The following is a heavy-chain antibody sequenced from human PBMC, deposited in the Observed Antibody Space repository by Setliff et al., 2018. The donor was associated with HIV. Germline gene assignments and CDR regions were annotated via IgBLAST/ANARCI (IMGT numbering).Heavy chain of an antibody. CDR1: GYSISSGFY. Sequence: SETLSLTCNVSGYSISSGFYWGWIRQPPGKGLEWIGNIFHSGNTDQNPSLKSRVTMSVETSENQYSLRLNSVTAADTAVYYCARKHPHCTDGVCYTETFDYWGHGMLVTVSS. J-gene: IGHJ4*01. CDR2: IFHSGNT. D-gene: IGHD2-8*01. CDR3: ARKHPHCTDGVCYTETFDY. V-gene: IGHV4-38-2*02.